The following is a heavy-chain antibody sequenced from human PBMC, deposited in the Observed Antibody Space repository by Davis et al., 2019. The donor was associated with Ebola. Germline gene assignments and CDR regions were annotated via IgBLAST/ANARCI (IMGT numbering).Heavy chain of an antibody. CDR3: ARARVRSSSWYLNYYGMDV. CDR1: GYTFTSYG. J-gene: IGHJ6*02. V-gene: IGHV1-18*01. Sequence: AASVKVSCKASGYTFTSYGISWVRQAPGQGLEWMGWISAYNGNTNYAQKLQGRVTMTTDTSTSTAYMELRSLRSEDTAVYYCARARVRSSSWYLNYYGMDVWGQGTTVTVSS. D-gene: IGHD6-13*01. CDR2: ISAYNGNT.